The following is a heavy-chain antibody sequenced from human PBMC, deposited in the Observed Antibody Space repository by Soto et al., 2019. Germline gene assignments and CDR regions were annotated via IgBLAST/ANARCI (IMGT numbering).Heavy chain of an antibody. J-gene: IGHJ4*02. CDR1: GGTFSSYA. V-gene: IGHV1-69*01. CDR2: IIPIFGTA. D-gene: IGHD3-3*01. CDR3: ARDFTNGGGLWSGYRDY. Sequence: QVQLVQSGAEVKKPGSSVKVSCKASGGTFSSYAISWVRQAPGQGLEWMGGIIPIFGTANYAQKFQGRVTITADESTSTADMELSSLRSEATAVYYCARDFTNGGGLWSGYRDYWGRGTLVTVSS.